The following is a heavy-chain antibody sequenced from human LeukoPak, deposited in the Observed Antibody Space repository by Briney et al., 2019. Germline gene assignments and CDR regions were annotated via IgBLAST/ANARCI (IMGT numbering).Heavy chain of an antibody. J-gene: IGHJ4*02. CDR3: ARVSYSSSWYQKPTFFDY. CDR1: GGTFSSYA. V-gene: IGHV1-69*05. D-gene: IGHD6-13*01. CDR2: IIPIFATA. Sequence: SVKVSCKASGGTFSSYAISWVRQAPGQGLEWMGGIIPIFATANYAQKFQGRVTMARNTSISTAYMELSSLRSEDTAVYYCARVSYSSSWYQKPTFFDYWGQGTLVTVSS.